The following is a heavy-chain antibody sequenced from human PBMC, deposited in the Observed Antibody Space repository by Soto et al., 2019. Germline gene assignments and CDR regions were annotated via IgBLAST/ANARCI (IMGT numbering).Heavy chain of an antibody. V-gene: IGHV3-21*01. CDR2: ISSSSSYI. Sequence: GSLRLSCAASGFTFSSYSMNWVRQAPGKGLEWVSSISSSSSYIYYADSVKGRFTISRDNAKNSLYLQMNSLRAEDTAVYYCARDRSVAGTYYYYYGMDVWGQGTTVTVSS. J-gene: IGHJ6*02. CDR3: ARDRSVAGTYYYYYGMDV. D-gene: IGHD6-19*01. CDR1: GFTFSSYS.